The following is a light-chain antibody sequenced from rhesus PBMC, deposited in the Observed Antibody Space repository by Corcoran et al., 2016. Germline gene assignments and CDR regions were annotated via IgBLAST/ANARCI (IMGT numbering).Light chain of an antibody. J-gene: IGKJ4*01. CDR1: QGISSW. CDR2: KAS. CDR3: QQYSSRPLT. Sequence: DIQMTQSPSSLSASVGDTVTITCRASQGISSWLAWYQQKPGKAPKLLIYKASSLQSGVPSRFSGSGSGTDFTLPISRLQSEDFATYYCQQYSSRPLTFGGGTKVELK. V-gene: IGKV1-22*01.